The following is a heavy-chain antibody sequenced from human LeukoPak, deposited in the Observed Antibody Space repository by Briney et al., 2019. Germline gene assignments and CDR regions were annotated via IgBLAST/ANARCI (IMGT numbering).Heavy chain of an antibody. D-gene: IGHD3-16*01. V-gene: IGHV3-21*01. CDR2: IASSSSSSNI. CDR3: ARDVGGPDY. Sequence: GGSLRLSCAASGFTVRSYGMNWVRQPPGKGMESLLFIASSSSSSNIRYADSVKGRFAISRDNAKNSLYLQMNSLRAEDTAVYYCARDVGGPDYWGQGTLVTVSS. J-gene: IGHJ4*02. CDR1: GFTVRSYG.